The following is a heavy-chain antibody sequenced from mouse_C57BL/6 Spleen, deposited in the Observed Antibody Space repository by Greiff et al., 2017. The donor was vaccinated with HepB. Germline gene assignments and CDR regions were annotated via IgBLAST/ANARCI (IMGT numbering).Heavy chain of an antibody. CDR2: ISSGSSTI. CDR1: GFTFSDYG. J-gene: IGHJ4*01. Sequence: EVKLVESGGGLVKPGGSLKLSCAASGFTFSDYGMHWVRQAPEKGLEWVAYISSGSSTIYYADTVKGRFTISRDNAKNTLLLQMTSLRSEDTDMCYCARRHYYSVDYWGQGTSVTVSS. V-gene: IGHV5-17*01. CDR3: ARRHYYSVDY.